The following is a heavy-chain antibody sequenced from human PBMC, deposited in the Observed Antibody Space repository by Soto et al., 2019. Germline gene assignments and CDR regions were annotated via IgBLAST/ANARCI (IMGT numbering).Heavy chain of an antibody. D-gene: IGHD2-8*01. V-gene: IGHV1-2*04. Sequence: ASVQVSCMASLSSFTDYHIPWVRQAPGQGLEWLGRINPKSGGTSTAQKFQGWVTMTTDTSISTASMELTRLTSDDTAIYYCARGDSTDCSNGVCSFFYNHDMDVWGQGTTVTVSS. J-gene: IGHJ6*02. CDR2: INPKSGGT. CDR3: ARGDSTDCSNGVCSFFYNHDMDV. CDR1: LSSFTDYH.